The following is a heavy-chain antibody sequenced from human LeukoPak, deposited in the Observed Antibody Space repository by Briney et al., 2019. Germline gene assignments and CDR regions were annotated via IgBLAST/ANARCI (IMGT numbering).Heavy chain of an antibody. Sequence: SETLSLTCTVSGDSISSYHWTWIRQSPGRRLEWHGYVYYDGTTRYNPSLKSQATISLEMSNNQFSLKLSSVTAADTAIYYCATYTRHCSGGTCYSIDYWGQGTLVTVSS. CDR2: VYYDGTT. J-gene: IGHJ4*02. D-gene: IGHD2-15*01. CDR3: ATYTRHCSGGTCYSIDY. CDR1: GDSISSYH. V-gene: IGHV4-59*08.